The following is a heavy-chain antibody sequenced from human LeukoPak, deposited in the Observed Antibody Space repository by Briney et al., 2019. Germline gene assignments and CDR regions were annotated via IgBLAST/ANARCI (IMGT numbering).Heavy chain of an antibody. CDR3: ARDSSAHFDY. CDR2: FYYSGST. J-gene: IGHJ4*02. Sequence: SETRSLTCTVSGGSISSYYWSWIRQPPGKGLEWIGYFYYSGSTDYNPSLKSRVTISVDTSKNQFSLNLSSVTAADTAVYYCARDSSAHFDYWGQGTLVTVSS. CDR1: GGSISSYY. V-gene: IGHV4-59*01.